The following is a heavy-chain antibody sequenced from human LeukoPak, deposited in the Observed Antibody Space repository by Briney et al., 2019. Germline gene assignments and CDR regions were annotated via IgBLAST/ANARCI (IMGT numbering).Heavy chain of an antibody. D-gene: IGHD3-3*01. J-gene: IGHJ4*02. CDR3: AIRFWSGYYYFDY. CDR1: GGTFSSYA. Sequence: SSVKVSCKASGGTFSSYAISWLRQAPGQGLEWMGGIIPIFGTANYAQKFQGRVTITADESTSTAYMELSSLRSEDTAVYYCAIRFWSGYYYFDYWGQGTLLTVSS. V-gene: IGHV1-69*01. CDR2: IIPIFGTA.